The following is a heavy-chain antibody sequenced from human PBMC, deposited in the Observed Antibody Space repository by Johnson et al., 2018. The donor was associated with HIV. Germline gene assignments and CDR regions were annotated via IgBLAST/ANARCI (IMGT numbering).Heavy chain of an antibody. CDR1: GFTFSNAW. CDR3: TTMGLGSSSWRYDAFDI. Sequence: ELLVESGGGLVKPGGSLRLSCAASGFTFSNAWMSWVRQAPGKGLEWVGRIKRKRDGGTTEYAAPVKGRFSISRDDSKNTLYLQMNSLKTEDTAVYYCTTMGLGSSSWRYDAFDIWGQGTMVTVSS. J-gene: IGHJ3*02. V-gene: IGHV3-15*01. CDR2: IKRKRDGGTT. D-gene: IGHD6-13*01.